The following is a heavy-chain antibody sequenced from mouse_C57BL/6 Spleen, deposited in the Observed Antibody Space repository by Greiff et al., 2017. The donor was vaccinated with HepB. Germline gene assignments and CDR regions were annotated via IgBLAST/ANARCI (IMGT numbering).Heavy chain of an antibody. Sequence: EVQLQQSGPGLVKPSQSLSLTCSVTGYSITSGYYWNWIRQFPGNKLEWMGYISYDGSNNYNPSLKNRISITRDTSKNQFFLKLNSVTTEDTATYYCARDQDYGSAMDYWGQGTSVTVSS. CDR1: GYSITSGYY. CDR2: ISYDGSN. D-gene: IGHD1-1*01. J-gene: IGHJ4*01. V-gene: IGHV3-6*01. CDR3: ARDQDYGSAMDY.